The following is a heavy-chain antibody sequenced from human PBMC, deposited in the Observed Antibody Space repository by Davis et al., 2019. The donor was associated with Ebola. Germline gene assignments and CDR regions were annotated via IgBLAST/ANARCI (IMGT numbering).Heavy chain of an antibody. CDR1: GFTFSSYD. CDR2: IGTAGDT. V-gene: IGHV3-13*01. Sequence: GESLKISCAASGFTFSSYDMHWVRQATGKGLEWVSAIGTAGDTYYPGSVKGRFTISRENAKNSLYLQMNSLRAGDTAVYYCARDRAGTSQRDYWGQGTLVTVSS. D-gene: IGHD1-1*01. J-gene: IGHJ4*02. CDR3: ARDRAGTSQRDY.